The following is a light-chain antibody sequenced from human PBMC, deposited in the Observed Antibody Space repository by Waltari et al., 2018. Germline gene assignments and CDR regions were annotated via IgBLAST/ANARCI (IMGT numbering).Light chain of an antibody. J-gene: IGKJ3*01. CDR3: QQSNIMGT. CDR2: SAS. V-gene: IGKV1-39*01. CDR1: QSISIY. Sequence: DIQMTQSPSSLSASVGEQVTIVCRASQSISIYLNWYQQKPGKPPKLLIFSASSLQSGVPSRFSGSGSGTEFTLTITSLQPEDFATYFCQQSNIMGTFGPGTTVDIK.